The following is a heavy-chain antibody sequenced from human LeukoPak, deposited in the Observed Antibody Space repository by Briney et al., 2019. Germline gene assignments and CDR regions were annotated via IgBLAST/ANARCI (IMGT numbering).Heavy chain of an antibody. J-gene: IGHJ1*01. D-gene: IGHD2-2*01. Sequence: GESLKISCQASGFLLTNYWIGWVRQMPGKGLEWMGIIYPGDSDTKYSPSFQGQVTISADTSTNTTYLQLSGLKASDTAIYYCARHGLYSTSWYVFFQHWGQGTLVTVSS. V-gene: IGHV5-51*01. CDR2: IYPGDSDT. CDR3: ARHGLYSTSWYVFFQH. CDR1: GFLLTNYW.